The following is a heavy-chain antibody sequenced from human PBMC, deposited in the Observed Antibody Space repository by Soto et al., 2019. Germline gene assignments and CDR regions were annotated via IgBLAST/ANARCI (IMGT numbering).Heavy chain of an antibody. CDR2: IYTSGST. V-gene: IGHV4-4*07. J-gene: IGHJ4*02. CDR3: AGTVYCGGDCYTY. CDR1: GGSISSYY. D-gene: IGHD2-21*02. Sequence: QVQLQESGPGLVKPSETLSLTCTVSGGSISSYYWSWIRQPAGTGLEWIGRIYTSGSTNYNPSLQSRVTMSVDTSKNQCSLKLSSVTAADTAVYYCAGTVYCGGDCYTYWGQGTLVTVSS.